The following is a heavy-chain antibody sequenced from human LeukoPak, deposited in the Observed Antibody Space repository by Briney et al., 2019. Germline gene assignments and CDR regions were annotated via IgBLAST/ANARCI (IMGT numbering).Heavy chain of an antibody. Sequence: GGSLRLSCAASGFTFSNYWMTWVRQAPGKGLEWVANIKQDGSEKYYVDSVKGRFTISRDNAKNSLYLQMNSLRAEDTAAYYCASDKIVGASKHDYWGQGTLVTVSS. D-gene: IGHD1-26*01. CDR3: ASDKIVGASKHDY. J-gene: IGHJ4*02. CDR1: GFTFSNYW. CDR2: IKQDGSEK. V-gene: IGHV3-7*01.